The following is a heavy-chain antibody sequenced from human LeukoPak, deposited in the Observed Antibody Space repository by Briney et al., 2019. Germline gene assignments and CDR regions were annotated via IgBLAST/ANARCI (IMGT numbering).Heavy chain of an antibody. CDR2: INPNSGGT. CDR3: ARAHAIGYEGTTWASDY. CDR1: GYTFTGYY. Sequence: GASVKVSCKASGYTFTGYYMHWVRQAPGQGLEWMGWINPNSGGTNYAQKFQGRVTMARDTSISTAYMELSRLRFDDTAVFYCARAHAIGYEGTTWASDYWGQRTLVTVSS. D-gene: IGHD1-7*01. J-gene: IGHJ4*02. V-gene: IGHV1-2*02.